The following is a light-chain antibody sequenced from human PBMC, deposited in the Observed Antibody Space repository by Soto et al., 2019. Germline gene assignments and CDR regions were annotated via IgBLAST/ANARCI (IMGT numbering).Light chain of an antibody. CDR2: AAS. CDR3: QQSYNTPPYT. Sequence: DLQMTQSPSSLSASVGDRVTITCRASQSINTYLNWYQQKPGKAPKLLIYAASSLHSGVPSRFSGSGSATDFTLTISGLQPEDVATYYCQQSYNTPPYTFGQGTKLEIK. CDR1: QSINTY. J-gene: IGKJ2*01. V-gene: IGKV1-39*01.